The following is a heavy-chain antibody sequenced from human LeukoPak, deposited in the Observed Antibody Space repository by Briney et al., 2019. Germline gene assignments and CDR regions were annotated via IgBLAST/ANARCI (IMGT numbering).Heavy chain of an antibody. J-gene: IGHJ4*02. CDR1: GFTFDDYA. V-gene: IGHV3-9*01. CDR3: AKDIGGDSGNFDY. CDR2: ISWNSGSI. D-gene: IGHD3-10*01. Sequence: GRSLRLSCAASGFTFDDYAMHWVRQAPGKGLEWVSGISWNSGSIGYADSVKGRFTISRDNAKNSLYLQMNSLRAEDTALYYCAKDIGGDSGNFDYWGQGTLVTVSS.